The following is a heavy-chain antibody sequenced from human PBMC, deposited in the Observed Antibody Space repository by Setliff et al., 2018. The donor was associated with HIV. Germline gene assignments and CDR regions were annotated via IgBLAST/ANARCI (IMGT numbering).Heavy chain of an antibody. CDR2: IYPGDSDT. J-gene: IGHJ6*02. CDR3: ERRSGYDWGGAYYYGMDV. Sequence: PGESLKISCKGSGYSFTSYWIGWVRQMPGKGLEWMGIIYPGDSDTRYSPSFQGQVTISADKSISTAYLQWSSLKASDPAMYYCERRSGYDWGGAYYYGMDVWGQGTTVTVSS. CDR1: GYSFTSYW. V-gene: IGHV5-51*01. D-gene: IGHD5-12*01.